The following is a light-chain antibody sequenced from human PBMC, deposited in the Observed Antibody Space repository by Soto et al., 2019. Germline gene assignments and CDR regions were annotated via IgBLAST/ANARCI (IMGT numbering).Light chain of an antibody. J-gene: IGKJ1*01. CDR3: QQHSHWHPWT. V-gene: IGKV3D-11*02. Sequence: EIVLTHSPVTLSLSPGERGTRSSRAIQTLSKNSLHWYQQKPGQAPRPLISRASNRAHGIPARFSGSGYGTEFTLTISSLEPEDFAVSHCQQHSHWHPWTFGQATNVDIK. CDR2: RAS. CDR1: QTLSKN.